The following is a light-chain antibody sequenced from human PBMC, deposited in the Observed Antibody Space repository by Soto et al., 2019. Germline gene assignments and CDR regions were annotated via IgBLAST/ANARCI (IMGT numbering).Light chain of an antibody. CDR2: LDSDGSH. CDR1: SGHISYA. J-gene: IGLJ2*01. CDR3: QTWGTGIQVV. Sequence: QPVLTQSPSASASLGASVKLTCTLTSGHISYAIAWHQQQPEKGPRYLMKLDSDGSHTKGDAIPDRFSGSSSGAERYLTISSLQSEDEADYYCQTWGTGIQVVFGGGTKLTVL. V-gene: IGLV4-69*01.